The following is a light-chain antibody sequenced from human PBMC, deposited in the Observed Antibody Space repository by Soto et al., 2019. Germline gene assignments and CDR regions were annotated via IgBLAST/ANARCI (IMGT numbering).Light chain of an antibody. CDR1: QSISGSY. V-gene: IGKV3-15*01. CDR2: GAS. J-gene: IGKJ4*01. Sequence: EIVLTQSPGTLSLSPGERVTLSCRASQSISGSYLAWYQQKPGQAPRLLIYGASSRAPGIPDRFSGSGSGTEFTLTISSLQSEDSAVYYCQQYENWPQLTFGGGTKVDIK. CDR3: QQYENWPQLT.